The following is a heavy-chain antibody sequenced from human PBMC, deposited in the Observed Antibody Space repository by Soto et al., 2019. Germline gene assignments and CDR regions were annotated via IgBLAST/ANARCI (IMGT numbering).Heavy chain of an antibody. D-gene: IGHD2-15*01. Sequence: EVQLVESGGGLVKPGGSLRLSCAASGFTFSSYSMNWVRQAPGKGLVWVSSISSSSSYIYYADSVKGRFTISRDNAKNSLYLQMNSLRAEDTAVYYCARDLGVYCSGGSCYLDYWGQGTLVTVSS. CDR2: ISSSSSYI. V-gene: IGHV3-21*01. J-gene: IGHJ4*02. CDR3: ARDLGVYCSGGSCYLDY. CDR1: GFTFSSYS.